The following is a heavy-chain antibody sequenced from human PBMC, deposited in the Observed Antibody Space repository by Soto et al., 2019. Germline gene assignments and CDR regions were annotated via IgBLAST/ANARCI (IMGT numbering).Heavy chain of an antibody. Sequence: ASVKVSCKASGYTFTSYGISWVRQAPGQGLEWMGWISAYNGNTNYAQKLQGRVTMTTDTSTSTAYMELRSLRSDDTAVYYCARDRSLGYCSGGSCYPGYFDIWGQGTMVTVS. V-gene: IGHV1-18*01. CDR1: GYTFTSYG. CDR3: ARDRSLGYCSGGSCYPGYFDI. J-gene: IGHJ3*02. CDR2: ISAYNGNT. D-gene: IGHD2-15*01.